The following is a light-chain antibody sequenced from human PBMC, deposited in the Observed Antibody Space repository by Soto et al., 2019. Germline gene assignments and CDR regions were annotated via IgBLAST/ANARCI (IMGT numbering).Light chain of an antibody. V-gene: IGLV2-14*01. CDR2: EVT. CDR3: SSYASTISWV. J-gene: IGLJ3*02. Sequence: QSALTQPASVSGSPGQSITISCTGTSSDVGGYNFVSWYQQHPGKAPKLMIYEVTNRPSGVSNRFSGSKSDNTASLTISGLQAEDEALYYCSSYASTISWVFGGGTKVTVL. CDR1: SSDVGGYNF.